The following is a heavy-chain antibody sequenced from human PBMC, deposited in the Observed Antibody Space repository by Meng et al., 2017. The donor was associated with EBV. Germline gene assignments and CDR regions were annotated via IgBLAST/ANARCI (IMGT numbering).Heavy chain of an antibody. CDR2: IPHHGNEQ. J-gene: IGHJ4*02. Sequence: VLRAESGVGVVQPGRSLSRACAFSGCTFTSHAIHWVRQASGTWLEWVATIPHHGNEQFYADSVKGRFTISRDNSKNILYLQMNSLRGEDTAVYYCARDPDNRVWPDDFDYWGQGTLVTVSS. D-gene: IGHD1-14*01. V-gene: IGHV3-30*04. CDR1: GCTFTSHA. CDR3: ARDPDNRVWPDDFDY.